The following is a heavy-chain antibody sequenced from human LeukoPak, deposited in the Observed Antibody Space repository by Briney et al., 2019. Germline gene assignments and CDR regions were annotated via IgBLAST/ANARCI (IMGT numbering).Heavy chain of an antibody. V-gene: IGHV4-59*01. J-gene: IGHJ5*02. CDR2: MYYSGST. D-gene: IGHD4-17*01. CDR1: GGSISSYY. Sequence: ETVSLTCTVSGGSISSYYWSWIRQSPGKGLEWIGYMYYSGSTKYNPSLKSRVIISVDTSMNQFSLKLSSVTAADMAVYYCARGGTTVTPGLLGFDPWGQGTLV. CDR3: ARGGTTVTPGLLGFDP.